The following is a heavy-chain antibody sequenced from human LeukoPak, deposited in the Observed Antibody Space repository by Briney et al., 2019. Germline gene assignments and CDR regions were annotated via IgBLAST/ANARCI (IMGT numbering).Heavy chain of an antibody. Sequence: PSETLSLTCTVSGDSITSYYWSWIRQPAGKGLEWIGRIYISENNNYNPSLKSRVTMSLDTSKNQFSLTLSSVTAADTAIYYCARESVAIGTRWFDPWGQGTLVTVSS. J-gene: IGHJ5*02. CDR1: GDSITSYY. V-gene: IGHV4-4*07. D-gene: IGHD6-13*01. CDR3: ARESVAIGTRWFDP. CDR2: IYISENN.